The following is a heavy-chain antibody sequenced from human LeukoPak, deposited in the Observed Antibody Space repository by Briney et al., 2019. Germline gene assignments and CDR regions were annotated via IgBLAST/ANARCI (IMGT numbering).Heavy chain of an antibody. CDR3: ARGDHYDSSGHYFDY. J-gene: IGHJ4*02. V-gene: IGHV4-38-2*01. D-gene: IGHD3-22*01. CDR2: IYHTGDT. CDR1: GDSISSSFY. Sequence: SETLSLTCAVSGDSISSSFYWDWIRQPPGKGLEWIGNIYHTGDTYDNPSLKSRVTISLDTSRNQFSLILGSVTAADTAVYYCARGDHYDSSGHYFDYWSQGTLVTVSS.